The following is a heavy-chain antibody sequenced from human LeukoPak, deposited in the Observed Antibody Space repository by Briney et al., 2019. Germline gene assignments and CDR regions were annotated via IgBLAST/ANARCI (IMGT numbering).Heavy chain of an antibody. Sequence: SETLSLTCAVYGGSFSGYYWSWIRQPPGKGLEWIGETNHSGSTNYNPSLKSRVTISVDTSKNQFSLKLSSVTAADTAVYYCARGGVVPAAIGARVDYWGQGTLVTVSS. D-gene: IGHD2-2*02. J-gene: IGHJ4*02. CDR3: ARGGVVPAAIGARVDY. V-gene: IGHV4-34*01. CDR1: GGSFSGYY. CDR2: TNHSGST.